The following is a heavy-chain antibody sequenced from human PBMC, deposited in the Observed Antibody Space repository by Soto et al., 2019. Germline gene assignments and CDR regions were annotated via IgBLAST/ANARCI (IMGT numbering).Heavy chain of an antibody. Sequence: LRLSCAASGFTFSSYAMHWVRQAPGKVLEWVAVISYDGSNKYYADSVKGRFTISRDNSKNTLYLQMNSLRAEDTAVYYCARAKTDTAMAPTHFDYWGQGTMVTLSS. CDR1: GFTFSSYA. V-gene: IGHV3-30-3*01. CDR3: ARAKTDTAMAPTHFDY. D-gene: IGHD5-18*01. CDR2: ISYDGSNK. J-gene: IGHJ4*02.